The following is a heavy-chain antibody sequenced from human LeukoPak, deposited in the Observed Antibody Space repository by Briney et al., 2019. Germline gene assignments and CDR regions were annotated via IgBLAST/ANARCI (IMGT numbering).Heavy chain of an antibody. CDR2: ISRTSTYI. J-gene: IGHJ4*02. D-gene: IGHD6-13*01. V-gene: IGHV3-21*01. Sequence: PGGSLRLSCAASGFTFSNYNMNWVRQAPGKGLEWVSYISRTSTYIYYADSVKGRFTISRDNAKNSLYLQMNSLRVEDTAVYYCAKDLRAAAPGYWGQGTLVTVSS. CDR3: AKDLRAAAPGY. CDR1: GFTFSNYN.